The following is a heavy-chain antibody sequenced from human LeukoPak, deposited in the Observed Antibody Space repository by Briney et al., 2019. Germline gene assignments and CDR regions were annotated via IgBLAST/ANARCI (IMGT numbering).Heavy chain of an antibody. V-gene: IGHV3-30*04. CDR3: ARDRGRWVDY. J-gene: IGHJ4*02. CDR1: GFTFSSYA. D-gene: IGHD4-23*01. CDR2: ISYDGSNK. Sequence: GGSLRLSCAASGFTFSSYAMHWVRQAPGKGLEWVAVISYDGSNKYYADSVKGRFTISRDNSKNTLYPQMNSLRLEDTAVYYCARDRGRWVDYWGQGTLVTVSS.